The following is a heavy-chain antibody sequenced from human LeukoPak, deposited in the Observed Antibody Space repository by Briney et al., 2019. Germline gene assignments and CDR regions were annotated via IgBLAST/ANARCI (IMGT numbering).Heavy chain of an antibody. D-gene: IGHD2-21*01. CDR3: ARSVSWGLLVRDDAFDI. V-gene: IGHV4-61*01. Sequence: SETLSLTCTVSGGSVSSGSYYWSWIRQPPGKGLEWIGYINYSGSTNYKPSLKSRVTISVDTSKKQFSLKLRSVTAADTAVYYCARSVSWGLLVRDDAFDIWGQGTMVTVSS. CDR2: INYSGST. J-gene: IGHJ3*02. CDR1: GGSVSSGSYY.